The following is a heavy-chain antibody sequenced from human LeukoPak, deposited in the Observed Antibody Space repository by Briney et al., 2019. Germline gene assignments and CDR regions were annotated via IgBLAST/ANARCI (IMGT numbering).Heavy chain of an antibody. V-gene: IGHV1-69*13. J-gene: IGHJ5*02. Sequence: ASVKVSCKASGGTFSSYAISWVRQAPGQGLEWTGGIIPIFGTANYAQKFQGRVTITADESTSTAYMELSSLRSEDTAVYYCARDCPSIFGVVQGNWFDPWGQGTLVTVSS. CDR1: GGTFSSYA. CDR2: IIPIFGTA. CDR3: ARDCPSIFGVVQGNWFDP. D-gene: IGHD3-3*01.